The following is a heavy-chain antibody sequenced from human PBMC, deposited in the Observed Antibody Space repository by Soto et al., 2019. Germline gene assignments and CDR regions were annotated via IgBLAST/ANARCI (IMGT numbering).Heavy chain of an antibody. CDR1: GGTFSSYA. D-gene: IGHD3-22*01. CDR2: IIPIFGTA. V-gene: IGHV1-69*01. CDR3: ARTITDYDSSGYYTYYGMDV. Sequence: QVQLVQSGAEVKKPGSSVKVSCKASGGTFSSYAISWVRQAPGQGLEWMGGIIPIFGTANYAQKFQDRVTITADESTSTAYMELSSLRSEDTAVYYCARTITDYDSSGYYTYYGMDVWGQGTTVTVSS. J-gene: IGHJ6*02.